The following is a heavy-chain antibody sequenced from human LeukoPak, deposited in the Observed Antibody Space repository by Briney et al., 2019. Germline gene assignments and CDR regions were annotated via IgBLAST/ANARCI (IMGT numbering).Heavy chain of an antibody. CDR3: ARGPTIDYDILTGYYYFDC. J-gene: IGHJ4*02. CDR1: GGSFSGYY. Sequence: TPSETLSLTCAVHGGSFSGYYWTWIRQSPGKGLEWSGEINHSGSTNYNPSLKSRVTISVDTSNNQFSLKLSSVTAADTAVYYCARGPTIDYDILTGYYYFDCWGQGTLVTVSS. D-gene: IGHD3-9*01. CDR2: INHSGST. V-gene: IGHV4-34*01.